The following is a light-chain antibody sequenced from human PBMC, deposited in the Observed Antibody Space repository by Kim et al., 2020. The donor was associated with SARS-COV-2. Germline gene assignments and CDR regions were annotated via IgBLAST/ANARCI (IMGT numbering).Light chain of an antibody. V-gene: IGLV2-11*03. Sequence: GQSVTISCTGTSSDVGGYNYVSWYQQHPGKATKLMIYDVSKRPSGVPDRFSGSKSGNTASLTISGLQAEDEADYYCCSYAGSYNYVFGTGTKVTVL. J-gene: IGLJ1*01. CDR2: DVS. CDR3: CSYAGSYNYV. CDR1: SSDVGGYNY.